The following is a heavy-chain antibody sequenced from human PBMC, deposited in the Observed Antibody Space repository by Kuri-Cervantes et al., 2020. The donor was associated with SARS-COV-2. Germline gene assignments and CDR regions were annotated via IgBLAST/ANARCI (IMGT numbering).Heavy chain of an antibody. CDR2: IENKIDGGTT. CDR1: GFTFSNAW. V-gene: IGHV3-15*04. Sequence: GGAARVSCAASGFTFSNAWVNWVRQPRWKGLVGVGRIENKIDGGTTDYAAPVKGRFTISRADSKNTLYLQMNSLKTEDTAVYYCTTDRLLDIRTFDYWGQGTLGTISS. D-gene: IGHD2-2*03. CDR3: TTDRLLDIRTFDY. J-gene: IGHJ4*02.